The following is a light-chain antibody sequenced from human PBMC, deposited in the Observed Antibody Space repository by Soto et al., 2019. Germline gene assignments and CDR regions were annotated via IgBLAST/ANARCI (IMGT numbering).Light chain of an antibody. Sequence: EIVMTQSPATLSVSPGERANLSCRASQSVSSNLAWYQQKPGQAPRLLIYGASTRATGIPERFSGSGSGTEFTLTISSLQSEDFAVYYCQQYTNWPKTFGQGTKVDIK. CDR1: QSVSSN. V-gene: IGKV3D-15*01. CDR2: GAS. J-gene: IGKJ1*01. CDR3: QQYTNWPKT.